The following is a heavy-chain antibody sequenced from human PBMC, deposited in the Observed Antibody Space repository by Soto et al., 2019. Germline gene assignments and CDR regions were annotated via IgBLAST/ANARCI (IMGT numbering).Heavy chain of an antibody. Sequence: QVPLVQSGAEVKKPGASVKVSCKVSGYTLTELSMHWVRQAPGKGLEWMGGFDPEDGETIYAQKFQGRVTMTEDTSTDTTYLELSSLRSEDTAVYYCAPGPRLNLRYSSSWYYWGQGTLVTVSS. CDR1: GYTLTELS. J-gene: IGHJ4*02. V-gene: IGHV1-24*01. CDR2: FDPEDGET. CDR3: APGPRLNLRYSSSWYY. D-gene: IGHD6-13*01.